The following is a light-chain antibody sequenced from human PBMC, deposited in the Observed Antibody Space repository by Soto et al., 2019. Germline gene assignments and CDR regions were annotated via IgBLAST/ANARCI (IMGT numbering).Light chain of an antibody. CDR2: GAS. Sequence: EIVMTQSPATLSVSPGGRATLSCRASQSISDTLAWYQQKPGQAPWPLIHGASTRATGIPDRFSGSGSGTDFTLTISRLEPEDFAVYYCQQYDSSPPTFGGGTKVDIK. CDR3: QQYDSSPPT. CDR1: QSISDT. V-gene: IGKV3-20*01. J-gene: IGKJ4*01.